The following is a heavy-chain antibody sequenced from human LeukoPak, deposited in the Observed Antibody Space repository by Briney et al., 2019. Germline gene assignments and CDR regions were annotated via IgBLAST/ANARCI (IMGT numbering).Heavy chain of an antibody. J-gene: IGHJ4*02. D-gene: IGHD6-19*01. CDR3: ARDQSWLVPSAFDY. CDR2: ISSSSSYI. V-gene: IGHV3-21*01. CDR1: GFTFSSYS. Sequence: PGGSLRLSCAASGFTFSSYSMNWVRQAPGKGLEWVSSISSSSSYIYYADSVKGRFTISRDNAKNSLYLQMNSLRAEDTAVYYCARDQSWLVPSAFDYWGQGTLVTVSS.